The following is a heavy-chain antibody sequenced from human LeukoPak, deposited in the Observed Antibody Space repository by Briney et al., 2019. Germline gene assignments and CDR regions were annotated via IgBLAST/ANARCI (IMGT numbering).Heavy chain of an antibody. V-gene: IGHV3-64D*06. J-gene: IGHJ4*02. CDR2: IHHNGEMT. CDR3: VRDMSGKYSFDY. D-gene: IGHD1-26*01. Sequence: GGSLRLSCAASGFTLTWHVMHWVRQAPGKALEYVSFIHHNGEMTSYAESVRGRFTVSRDNSKNTLFRELSSLRTDDTAVYYCVRDMSGKYSFDYWGQGTLVIVST. CDR1: GFTLTWHV.